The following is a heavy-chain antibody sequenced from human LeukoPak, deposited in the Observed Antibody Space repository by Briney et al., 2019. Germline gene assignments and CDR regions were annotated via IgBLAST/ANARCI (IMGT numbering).Heavy chain of an antibody. CDR2: ISAGGNNT. D-gene: IGHD2-2*01. J-gene: IGHJ4*02. CDR1: GFTFSGYA. V-gene: IGHV3-23*01. CDR3: GKRSTSLRGRGNY. Sequence: PGGSLRLSCAASGFTFSGYAMSWVRQAPGQGLEWVSVISAGGNNTLYADSVRGRFTISRDNSRNAVDLQMNSLRAEDTAVYYCGKRSTSLRGRGNYWGQGALVTVSS.